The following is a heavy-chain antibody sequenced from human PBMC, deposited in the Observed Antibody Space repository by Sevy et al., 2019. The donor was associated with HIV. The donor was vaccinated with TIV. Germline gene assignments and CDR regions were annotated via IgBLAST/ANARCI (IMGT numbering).Heavy chain of an antibody. CDR2: IIPILGTT. CDR3: AGGGDNGCYYFDY. J-gene: IGHJ4*02. CDR1: GGIFKTYG. Sequence: ASVKVSCKASGGIFKTYGFSWVRQAPGQGPEWVGGIIPILGTTNYAQKFQDRVTISADEYKKTVHMELRNLRSEDTGVYYCAGGGDNGCYYFDYWGQETLVTVSS. D-gene: IGHD3-16*01. V-gene: IGHV1-69*13.